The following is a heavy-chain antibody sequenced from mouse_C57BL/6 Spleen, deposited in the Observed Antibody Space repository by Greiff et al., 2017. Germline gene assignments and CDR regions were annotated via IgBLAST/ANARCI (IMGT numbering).Heavy chain of an antibody. Sequence: QVQLQQSGAELVKPGASVKISCKASGYTFTDYYINWVKQRPGQGLEWIGNIGPGNGSTYYNEKFKGKATLTADKSSSTAYMQLSSLTSEDSAVYFCARNSPMDYWGQGTSVTVSS. V-gene: IGHV1-77*01. CDR2: IGPGNGST. CDR1: GYTFTDYY. CDR3: ARNSPMDY. D-gene: IGHD6-1*01. J-gene: IGHJ4*01.